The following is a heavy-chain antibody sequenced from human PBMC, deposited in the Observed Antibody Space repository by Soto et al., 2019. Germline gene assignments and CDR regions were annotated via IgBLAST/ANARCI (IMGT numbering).Heavy chain of an antibody. J-gene: IGHJ6*02. CDR3: AREGFIYYYYGMDV. V-gene: IGHV3-30-3*01. Sequence: PEGCLRLSCAASGFTFRSYSMHWYRQAPGKGLEWVAVISYDGSNKYYADSVKGRFTISRDNSKNTLYLQMNSLRAEDTAVYYCAREGFIYYYYGMDVWGQGTTVTVSS. CDR1: GFTFRSYS. CDR2: ISYDGSNK.